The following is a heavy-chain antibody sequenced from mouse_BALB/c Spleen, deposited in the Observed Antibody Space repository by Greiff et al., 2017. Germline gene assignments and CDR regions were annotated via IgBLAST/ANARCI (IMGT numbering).Heavy chain of an antibody. CDR1: GYSFTGYF. CDR3: ARGPYYYGSSYYYAMDY. Sequence: EVQLQQSGPELVKPGASVKISCKASGYSFTGYFMNWVMQSHGKSLEWIGRINPYNGDTFYNQKFKGKATLTVDKSSSTAHMELRSLASEDSAVYYCARGPYYYGSSYYYAMDYWGQGTSVTVSS. J-gene: IGHJ4*01. D-gene: IGHD1-1*01. CDR2: INPYNGDT. V-gene: IGHV1-20*02.